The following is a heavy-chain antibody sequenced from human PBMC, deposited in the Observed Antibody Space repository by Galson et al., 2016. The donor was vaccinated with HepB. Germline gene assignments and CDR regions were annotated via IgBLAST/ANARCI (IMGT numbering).Heavy chain of an antibody. CDR3: AKFTAVTSHPWFDP. V-gene: IGHV4-39*01. J-gene: IGHJ5*02. CDR1: GDPVTPPASF. Sequence: SETLSPTCSVSGDPVTPPASFWPWIRLPPVKGLQWIGNLSYTGDNFYNPSLRIRVAISVDTSKNQFPLKMTSVTATDTAVYYCAKFTAVTSHPWFDPWGRGTLVIVAS. D-gene: IGHD4-17*01. CDR2: LSYTGDN.